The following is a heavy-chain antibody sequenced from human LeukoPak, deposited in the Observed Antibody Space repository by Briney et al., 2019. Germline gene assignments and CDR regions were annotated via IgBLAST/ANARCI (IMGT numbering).Heavy chain of an antibody. CDR1: GGSISSYY. J-gene: IGHJ6*03. CDR2: IYYSGST. V-gene: IGHV4-39*01. Sequence: SETLSLTCTVSGGSISSYYWGWIRQPPGKGLEWIGSIYYSGSTYYNPSLKSRVTISVDTSKNQFSLKLSSVTAADTAVYYCARLLLYYYYMDVWGKGTTVTISS. CDR3: ARLLLYYYYMDV.